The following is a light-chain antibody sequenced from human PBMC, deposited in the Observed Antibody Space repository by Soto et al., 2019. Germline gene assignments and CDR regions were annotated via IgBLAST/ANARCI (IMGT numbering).Light chain of an antibody. CDR2: WAS. CDR3: QQYYSTPWT. J-gene: IGKJ1*01. CDR1: QSVLYSSNDKNC. V-gene: IGKV4-1*01. Sequence: DIVMTQSPDALAVSLGERATINCKSSQSVLYSSNDKNCLAWHQQKAGQPPRVLIYWASTRESGVPDRFSGSGSGTDFTLTISSLQAEDVAVYYCQQYYSTPWTFGQGTKVEIK.